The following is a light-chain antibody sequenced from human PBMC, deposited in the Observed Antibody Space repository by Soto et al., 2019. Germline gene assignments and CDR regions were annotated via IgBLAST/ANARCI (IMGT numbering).Light chain of an antibody. J-gene: IGKJ1*01. Sequence: IVMTRTPATLPVSPGARATLSCRTSQSVDSRLAWYQHKPGQAPXXLIYGASNRATGIPARFSGSGSGTEFPLTIGSLEPEDSAVYYCQQRRDWWTFGQGTKVDIK. V-gene: IGKV3-11*01. CDR3: QQRRDWWT. CDR2: GAS. CDR1: QSVDSR.